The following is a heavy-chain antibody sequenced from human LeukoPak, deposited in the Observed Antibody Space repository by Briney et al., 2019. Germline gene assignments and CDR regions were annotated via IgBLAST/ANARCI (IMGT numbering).Heavy chain of an antibody. Sequence: SVKVSCKASGGTFSSYAISWVRQAPGQGLEWMGGIIPIFGTANYAQKFQGRVTITADESTSTAYMELSSLRSEDTAVYYCARDPPDSYSSGWYYFDYWGQGTLVTVS. D-gene: IGHD6-19*01. CDR1: GGTFSSYA. CDR2: IIPIFGTA. J-gene: IGHJ4*02. V-gene: IGHV1-69*13. CDR3: ARDPPDSYSSGWYYFDY.